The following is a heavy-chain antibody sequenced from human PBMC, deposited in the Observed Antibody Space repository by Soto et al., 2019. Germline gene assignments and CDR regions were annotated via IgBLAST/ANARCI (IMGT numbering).Heavy chain of an antibody. CDR2: TYYSGST. CDR3: ARHSSLYPFDC. Sequence: KPSETLPLTCTVSGGSISSGDYYWSWIRQPPGKGLEWIGNTYYSGSTYYNPSLKSRVTISVDTSKNQFSLELSSVTAADTAVYYCARHSSLYPFDCWGQGTLVTVSS. CDR1: GGSISSGDYY. D-gene: IGHD3-22*01. V-gene: IGHV4-30-4*01. J-gene: IGHJ4*02.